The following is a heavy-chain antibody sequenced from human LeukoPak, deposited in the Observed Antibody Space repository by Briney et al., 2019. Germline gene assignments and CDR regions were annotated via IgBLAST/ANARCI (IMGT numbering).Heavy chain of an antibody. CDR2: IYYSGST. CDR3: ARVKDYYYYYMDV. CDR1: GGSISSYY. Sequence: KPSETLSLTCTVSGGSISSYYWSWIRQPPGKGLEWIGYIYYSGSTNYNPSLKSRVTISVDTSKNQFSLKLSSVTAADTAVYYCARVKDYYYYYMDVWGKGTTVTVSS. J-gene: IGHJ6*03. V-gene: IGHV4-59*01.